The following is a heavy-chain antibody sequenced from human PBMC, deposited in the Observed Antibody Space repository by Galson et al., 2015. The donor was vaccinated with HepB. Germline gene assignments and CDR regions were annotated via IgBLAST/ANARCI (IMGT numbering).Heavy chain of an antibody. J-gene: IGHJ3*02. CDR2: IIPILGIA. V-gene: IGHV1-69*04. D-gene: IGHD6-19*01. Sequence: SVKVSCKASGGTFSSYAISWVRQAPGQGLEWMGRIIPILGIANYAQKFQGRVTITADKSTSTAYMELSSLRSEDTAVYYCAGAHGGAEQWLPTGDAFDIWGQGTMVTVSS. CDR1: GGTFSSYA. CDR3: AGAHGGAEQWLPTGDAFDI.